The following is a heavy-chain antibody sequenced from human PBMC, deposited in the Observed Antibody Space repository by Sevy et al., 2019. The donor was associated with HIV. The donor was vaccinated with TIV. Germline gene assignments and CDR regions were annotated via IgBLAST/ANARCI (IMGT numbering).Heavy chain of an antibody. Sequence: GGSLRLSCAVSGFSFDSYGMTWVRQAPGKGLEWVSGISGSGSRTYYADSVKGRFIISRDNSKNTLDLQMNSLRSEDTAIYYCAKGGGGHYDPDEIGYYFYYYNMDVWVKGTTVTVSS. CDR2: ISGSGSRT. CDR3: AKGGGGHYDPDEIGYYFYYYNMDV. J-gene: IGHJ6*03. CDR1: GFSFDSYG. D-gene: IGHD3-22*01. V-gene: IGHV3-23*01.